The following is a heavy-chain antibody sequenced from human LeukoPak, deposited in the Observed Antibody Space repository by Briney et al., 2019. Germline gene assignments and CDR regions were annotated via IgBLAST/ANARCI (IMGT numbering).Heavy chain of an antibody. V-gene: IGHV3-23*01. CDR3: AKGGVIIPPFDY. Sequence: GGSLRLSCAASRFTLNTYAMSWVRQAPGKGLEWVSAISGSGGSTYYADSVKGRFTISRDNSENTLYLQMNSLRAEDTAVYYCAKGGVIIPPFDYWGQGTLVTVSS. CDR2: ISGSGGST. CDR1: RFTLNTYA. J-gene: IGHJ4*02. D-gene: IGHD3-3*01.